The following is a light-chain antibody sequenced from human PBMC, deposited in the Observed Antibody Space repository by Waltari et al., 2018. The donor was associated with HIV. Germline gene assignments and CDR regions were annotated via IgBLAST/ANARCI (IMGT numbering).Light chain of an antibody. Sequence: DIQLTQSPSFLSASVGDRVTITCRASQDISSYLAWYQRKPGKAPKLVIYAASTLQSGVPSRFSGSGSGTEFTLTISSLQPEDFATYYCQQLNSYPLTFGGGTKVEIK. CDR3: QQLNSYPLT. J-gene: IGKJ4*01. CDR2: AAS. CDR1: QDISSY. V-gene: IGKV1-9*01.